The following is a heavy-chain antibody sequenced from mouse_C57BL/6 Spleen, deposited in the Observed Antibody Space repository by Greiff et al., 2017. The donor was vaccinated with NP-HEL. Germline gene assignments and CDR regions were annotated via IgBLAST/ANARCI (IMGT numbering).Heavy chain of an antibody. J-gene: IGHJ1*03. CDR1: GYTFTEYT. CDR2: FYPGSGSI. D-gene: IGHD2-3*01. V-gene: IGHV1-62-2*01. Sequence: VKVVESGAELVKPGASVKLSCKASGYTFTEYTIHWVKQRSGQGLEWIGWFYPGSGSIKYNEKFKDKATLTADKSSSTVYMELSRLTSEDSAVYFCARHEVGWLLRYFDVWGTGTTVTVSS. CDR3: ARHEVGWLLRYFDV.